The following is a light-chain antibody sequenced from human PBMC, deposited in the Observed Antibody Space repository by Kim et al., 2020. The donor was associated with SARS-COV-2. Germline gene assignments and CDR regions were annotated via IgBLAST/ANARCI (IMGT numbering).Light chain of an antibody. J-gene: IGLJ3*02. V-gene: IGLV2-14*04. CDR3: SSYTSSSTWV. CDR1: SSYVGGYNY. Sequence: QSLASYCTGASSYVGGYNYVSWYQQHPGKAPKLMIYDVSKRASGVSNRFSGSKSGDTASLTISGLQAEDEADYYCSSYTSSSTWVFGGGTQLTVL. CDR2: DVS.